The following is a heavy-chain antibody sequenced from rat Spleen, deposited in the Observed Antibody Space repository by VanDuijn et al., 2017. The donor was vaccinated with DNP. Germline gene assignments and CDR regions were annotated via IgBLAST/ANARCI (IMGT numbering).Heavy chain of an antibody. D-gene: IGHD1-3*01. CDR1: GFTFSDYY. Sequence: EVQLVESGGGLVQPGRSLKLSCAASGFTFSDYYMAWVRQAPTKGLEWVAYIRYDGGSTYYGDSVKGRFTISRDNAKSTLYLQMNSLRSEDTATYYCATRGYGSYDWFAYWGQGTLVTVSS. V-gene: IGHV5-20*01. J-gene: IGHJ3*01. CDR2: IRYDGGST. CDR3: ATRGYGSYDWFAY.